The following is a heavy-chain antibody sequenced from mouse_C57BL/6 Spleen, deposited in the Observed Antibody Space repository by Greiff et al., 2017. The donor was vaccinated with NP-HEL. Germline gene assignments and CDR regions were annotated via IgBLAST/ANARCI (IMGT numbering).Heavy chain of an antibody. CDR2: IYPRSGNT. CDR3: AFFITTVVAPYAMDY. J-gene: IGHJ4*01. V-gene: IGHV1-81*01. Sequence: VQLQQSGAELARPGASVKLSCKASGYTFTSYGISWVKQRPGQGLEWIGEIYPRSGNTYYNEKFKGKATLTADKSSSTAYMELRSLTSEDSAVYFCAFFITTVVAPYAMDYWGQGTSVTVSS. CDR1: GYTFTSYG. D-gene: IGHD1-1*01.